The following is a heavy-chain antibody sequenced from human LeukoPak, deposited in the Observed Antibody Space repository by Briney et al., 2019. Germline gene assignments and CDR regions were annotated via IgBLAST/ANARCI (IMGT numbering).Heavy chain of an antibody. J-gene: IGHJ3*02. Sequence: PSETLSLTCNVSGGHISSYYWSWIRQPPGKGLEWIGYIYYRGSASYNPSLKSRVTISVDTSKNQFSLKLTSVTAADTAVYYCARAFGLDAFDIWGQGTMVTVSS. D-gene: IGHD3-10*01. CDR2: IYYRGSA. CDR3: ARAFGLDAFDI. CDR1: GGHISSYY. V-gene: IGHV4-59*01.